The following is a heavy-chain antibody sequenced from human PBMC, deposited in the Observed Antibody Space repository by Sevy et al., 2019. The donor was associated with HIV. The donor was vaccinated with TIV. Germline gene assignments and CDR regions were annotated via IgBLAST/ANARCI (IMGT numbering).Heavy chain of an antibody. CDR3: SLLWFGELYYFDY. CDR2: IIPIFGTA. Sequence: ASVKVSCKASRGTFSSYAISWVRQAPGQGLEWMGGIIPIFGTANYAQKFQGRVTITADESTSTAYMELSSLRSEDTAVYYCSLLWFGELYYFDYWGQGTLVTVSS. V-gene: IGHV1-69*13. J-gene: IGHJ4*02. D-gene: IGHD3-10*01. CDR1: RGTFSSYA.